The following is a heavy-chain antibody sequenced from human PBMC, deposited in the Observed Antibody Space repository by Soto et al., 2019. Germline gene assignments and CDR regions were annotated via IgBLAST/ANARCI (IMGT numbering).Heavy chain of an antibody. CDR3: ARTSVVVPAAIQGSRNYYYYGMDV. CDR1: GGTFSSYA. Sequence: SVKVSCKASGGTFSSYAISWVRQAPGQGLEWMGGIIPIFGTANYAQKFQGRVTITADESTSTAYMELSSLRSEDTAVYYCARTSVVVPAAIQGSRNYYYYGMDVWGQGTTVTVSS. J-gene: IGHJ6*02. CDR2: IIPIFGTA. V-gene: IGHV1-69*13. D-gene: IGHD2-2*02.